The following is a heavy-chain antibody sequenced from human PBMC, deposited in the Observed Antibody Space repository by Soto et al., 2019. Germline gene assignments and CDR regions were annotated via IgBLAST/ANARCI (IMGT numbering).Heavy chain of an antibody. V-gene: IGHV3-30-3*01. Sequence: QVQLVESGGGVGQPGRSLRLSCAASGFTSSSYAMHWVRQAPGKGLEWVAVISYDGSNKYYADSVKGRFTISRDNSKNTLYLQRKSLRAEDTAVCYCARDMAVAGTWVGIPCYFDYWGQGTLVTVSS. D-gene: IGHD6-19*01. CDR3: ARDMAVAGTWVGIPCYFDY. CDR2: ISYDGSNK. CDR1: GFTSSSYA. J-gene: IGHJ4*02.